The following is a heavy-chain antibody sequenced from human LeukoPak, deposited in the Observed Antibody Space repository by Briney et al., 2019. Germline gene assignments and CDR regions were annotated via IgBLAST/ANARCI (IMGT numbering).Heavy chain of an antibody. J-gene: IGHJ6*02. V-gene: IGHV3-48*04. CDR2: ISHTGSTM. Sequence: GGSLRLSCAASGFSFSIYSLNWVRQAPGKGLEWVSYISHTGSTMSYADSVKGRFTISRDNAKNSLYLQMNSLRAEDTAVYYCARSMDVWGQGTTVTVSS. CDR1: GFSFSIYS. CDR3: ARSMDV.